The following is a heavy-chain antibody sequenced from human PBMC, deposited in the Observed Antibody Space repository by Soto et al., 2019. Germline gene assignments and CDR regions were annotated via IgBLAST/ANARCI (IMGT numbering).Heavy chain of an antibody. CDR3: ARGPYSTHYFDY. Sequence: GGSLRLSCAASGFTFSSYAMHWVRQAPGKGLEWVAVISYDGSNKYYADSVKGRFTISRDNSKNTLYLQMNSLRAEDTAVYYCARGPYSTHYFDYWGQGTLVTVSS. V-gene: IGHV3-30-3*01. D-gene: IGHD6-13*01. J-gene: IGHJ4*02. CDR2: ISYDGSNK. CDR1: GFTFSSYA.